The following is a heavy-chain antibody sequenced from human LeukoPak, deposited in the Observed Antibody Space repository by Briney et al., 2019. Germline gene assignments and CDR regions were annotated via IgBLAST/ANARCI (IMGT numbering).Heavy chain of an antibody. CDR1: GYTFTSYG. CDR2: ISAHNGNT. CDR3: ARVSPREYYYDSSGSDY. D-gene: IGHD3-22*01. J-gene: IGHJ4*02. V-gene: IGHV1-18*01. Sequence: ASVKVSCKASGYTFTSYGISWVRQAPGQGLEWMGLISAHNGNTNYAQKLQGRVTMTTDTSTSTAYMELRSLRADDTAVYYCARVSPREYYYDSSGSDYWGQGTLVTVSS.